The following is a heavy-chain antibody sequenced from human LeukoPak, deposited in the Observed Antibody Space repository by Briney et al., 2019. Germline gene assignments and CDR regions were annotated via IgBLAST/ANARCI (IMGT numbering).Heavy chain of an antibody. Sequence: GGSLRLSCAASGFTFSSFWMSWVRQVPGKGLEWVANIKQDGSERYYVDSVKGRFTISRDNAKNSLYLQMNSLRGEDTAVYYCARDDVVVGPFDSWGQGTLVTVSS. D-gene: IGHD3-22*01. CDR1: GFTFSSFW. J-gene: IGHJ4*02. V-gene: IGHV3-7*03. CDR2: IKQDGSER. CDR3: ARDDVVVGPFDS.